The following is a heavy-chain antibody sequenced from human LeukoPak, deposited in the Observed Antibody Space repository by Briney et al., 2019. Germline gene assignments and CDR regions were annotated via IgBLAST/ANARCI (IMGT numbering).Heavy chain of an antibody. V-gene: IGHV3-74*01. J-gene: IGHJ6*02. CDR3: ARGNYYAIDV. CDR1: GFTSTIYW. Sequence: PLGSPRLSCAASGFTSTIYWKHSVPHTPGKRLVWVSRINSDGSSTSYADSVKGRFTISRDNAKNTLYLQMNSLRAGDRAVYYCARGNYYAIDVWGQGTTVTVSS. CDR2: INSDGSST.